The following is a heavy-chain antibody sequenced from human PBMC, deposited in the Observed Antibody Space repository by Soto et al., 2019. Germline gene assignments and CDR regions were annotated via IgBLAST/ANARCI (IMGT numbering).Heavy chain of an antibody. V-gene: IGHV3-73*01. D-gene: IGHD3-10*01. CDR1: GFTFSGSA. Sequence: PGGSLRLSCAASGFTFSGSAMHWVRQASGKGLEWVGRIRSKANSYATAYAASVKGRFTISRDDSKTTAYLQMNSLKTEDTAVYYCTTYGSGLFDIWGQGTMVTVSS. CDR2: IRSKANSYAT. J-gene: IGHJ3*02. CDR3: TTYGSGLFDI.